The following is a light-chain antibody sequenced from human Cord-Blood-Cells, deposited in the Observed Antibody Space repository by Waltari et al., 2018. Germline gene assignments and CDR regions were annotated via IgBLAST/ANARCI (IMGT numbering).Light chain of an antibody. CDR2: DVS. Sequence: QSALTQPASVSGSPGQSITISRTGTSSDGGGYNYVSWYQQHPGKAPKLMLYDVSKRPSGVSNRFSGSKSGNTASLTISGLQAEDEADYYCSSYTSSSSVVFGGGTKLTVL. V-gene: IGLV2-14*01. CDR1: SSDGGGYNY. J-gene: IGLJ2*01. CDR3: SSYTSSSSVV.